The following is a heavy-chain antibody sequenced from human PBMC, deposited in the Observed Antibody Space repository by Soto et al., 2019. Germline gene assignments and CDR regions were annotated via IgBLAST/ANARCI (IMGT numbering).Heavy chain of an antibody. CDR1: GFTFSSYS. Sequence: GGSLRLSCAASGFTFSSYSMNWVRQAPGKGLEWVSSISSSSSYIYYADSVKGRFTISRDNAKNSLYLQMNSLRAEDTAVYYCARDSTYYDSSGYYFDYWGQGTLVTVSS. D-gene: IGHD3-22*01. J-gene: IGHJ4*02. V-gene: IGHV3-21*01. CDR2: ISSSSSYI. CDR3: ARDSTYYDSSGYYFDY.